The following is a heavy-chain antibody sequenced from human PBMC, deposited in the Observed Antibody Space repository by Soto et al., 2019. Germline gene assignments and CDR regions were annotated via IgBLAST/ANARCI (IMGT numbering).Heavy chain of an antibody. Sequence: GGSLRLSCAASGFAFSTYGMHWVRQAPGKGLEWVAVISYDGSDKYYADSVKGRLSISRANSKNTLYLQVNSLRPEDTAVYYCAKDGAYRSSGVGPLGYWGQGTLVTVSS. V-gene: IGHV3-30*18. CDR1: GFAFSTYG. CDR2: ISYDGSDK. J-gene: IGHJ4*02. D-gene: IGHD6-6*01. CDR3: AKDGAYRSSGVGPLGY.